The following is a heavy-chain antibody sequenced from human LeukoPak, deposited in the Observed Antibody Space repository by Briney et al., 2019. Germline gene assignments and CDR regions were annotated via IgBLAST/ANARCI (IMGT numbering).Heavy chain of an antibody. V-gene: IGHV4-31*03. J-gene: IGHJ5*02. Sequence: PSQTLSLTCTVSGGSISSGGYYWSWIRQHPGKGLEWIGYIYYSGSTYYNPSLKSRVTISVDTSKNQFSLKLSSVTAADTAVYYCARHRGPFLEWLQHNWFDPWGQGTLVTVSS. CDR2: IYYSGST. D-gene: IGHD3-3*01. CDR1: GGSISSGGYY. CDR3: ARHRGPFLEWLQHNWFDP.